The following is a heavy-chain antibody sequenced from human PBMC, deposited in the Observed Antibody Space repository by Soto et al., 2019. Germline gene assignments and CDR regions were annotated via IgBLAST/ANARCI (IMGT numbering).Heavy chain of an antibody. CDR3: ARDLRGYSRYDYLDY. D-gene: IGHD5-12*01. V-gene: IGHV4-30-4*01. Sequence: SSETLSLTCTVSGDSIRSGNHYWSWIRQPPGKGLEWIGYIYYSGSTYYSPSLKSRVTISVDTSKNQFSLKLSSMTAADTAVYYCARDLRGYSRYDYLDYWGQGIPVTVSS. CDR2: IYYSGST. J-gene: IGHJ4*02. CDR1: GDSIRSGNHY.